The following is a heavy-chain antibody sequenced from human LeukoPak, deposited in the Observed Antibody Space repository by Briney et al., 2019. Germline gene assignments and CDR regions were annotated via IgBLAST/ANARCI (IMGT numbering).Heavy chain of an antibody. CDR3: AKAPVTTCRGAFCYPFDY. J-gene: IGHJ4*02. CDR1: GFTLSSYA. V-gene: IGHV3-23*01. D-gene: IGHD2-15*01. Sequence: GGSLRLSCAASGFTLSSYAMSWVRKAPGKGLEWVSAISDTGNTYHADSVKGRFTISRDSSKNTLFLQMNRLRPEDAAVYYCAKAPVTTCRGAFCYPFDYWGLGTLVTVSS. CDR2: ISDTGNT.